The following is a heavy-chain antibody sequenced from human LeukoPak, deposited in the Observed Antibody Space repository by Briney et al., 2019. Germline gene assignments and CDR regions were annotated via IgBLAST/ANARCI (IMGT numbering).Heavy chain of an antibody. V-gene: IGHV3-11*04. D-gene: IGHD6-19*01. CDR2: ISSSGSTI. Sequence: GGSLRLSCAASGFTFSDYYMSWIRHAPGKGLEWVSYISSSGSTIYYADSVRGRFTISRDNAKNSLYLQMNSLRAEDTAVYYCARPMQWLVQPDYWGQGTLVTVSS. CDR1: GFTFSDYY. CDR3: ARPMQWLVQPDY. J-gene: IGHJ4*02.